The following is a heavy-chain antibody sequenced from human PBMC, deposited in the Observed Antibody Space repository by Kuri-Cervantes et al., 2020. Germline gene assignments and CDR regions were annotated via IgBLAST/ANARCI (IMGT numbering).Heavy chain of an antibody. CDR2: IWYDGSNK. CDR1: GFTFSSYG. CDR3: AKDPYYYDSSGYLLYDAFDI. Sequence: GGSLRLSCAASGFTFSSYGMHWVRQAPGKGLEWVAVIWYDGSNKYYADSVKGRFTISRDNSKNTLYLQMNSLRAEDTAVYYCAKDPYYYDSSGYLLYDAFDIWGQGTMVTVSS. J-gene: IGHJ3*02. V-gene: IGHV3-33*06. D-gene: IGHD3-22*01.